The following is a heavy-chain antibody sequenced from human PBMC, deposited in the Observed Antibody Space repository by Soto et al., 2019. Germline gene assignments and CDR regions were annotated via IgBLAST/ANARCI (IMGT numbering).Heavy chain of an antibody. Sequence: QVQLQESGPGLVKPSETLSLSCSVSGGSISTYYWGWIRQPPGKGLEWIGYIFYKGKTNYNPSLESRVSIAVDTSKKQCYLKLSSVTAADTAVYYCARHFPNGNNWNYFDYWGQGTLVTVSS. D-gene: IGHD1-1*01. CDR3: ARHFPNGNNWNYFDY. CDR2: IFYKGKT. CDR1: GGSISTYY. V-gene: IGHV4-59*01. J-gene: IGHJ4*02.